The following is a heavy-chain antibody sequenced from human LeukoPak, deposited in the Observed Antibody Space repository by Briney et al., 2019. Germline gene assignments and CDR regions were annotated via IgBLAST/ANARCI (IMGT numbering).Heavy chain of an antibody. CDR2: ISYDGDVK. CDR1: GFTFRDYG. V-gene: IGHV3-30*18. D-gene: IGHD2/OR15-2a*01. J-gene: IGHJ6*02. CDR3: AKVLSSLHYYYAMDV. Sequence: PGRSLRLSCAASGFTFRDYGMHWVRQAPGKRPEWVAVISYDGDVKHYADSAKGRFTISRDNAKDTLFLEISSLREDDTAVYYCAKVLSSLHYYYAMDVWGQGTTVIVSS.